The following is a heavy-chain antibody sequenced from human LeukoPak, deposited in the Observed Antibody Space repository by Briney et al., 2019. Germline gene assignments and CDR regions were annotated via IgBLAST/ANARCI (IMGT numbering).Heavy chain of an antibody. CDR1: GFTFSSYS. CDR2: ISSSSSYI. J-gene: IGHJ4*02. Sequence: KAGGSLRHSCAASGFTFSSYSMNWVRQAPGKGLEWVSSISSSSSYIYYADSVKGRFTISRDNAKNSLYLQMNSLRAEDTAVYYCARHNYPYDSGGYYYAYWGQGTLVTVSS. D-gene: IGHD3-22*01. CDR3: ARHNYPYDSGGYYYAY. V-gene: IGHV3-21*01.